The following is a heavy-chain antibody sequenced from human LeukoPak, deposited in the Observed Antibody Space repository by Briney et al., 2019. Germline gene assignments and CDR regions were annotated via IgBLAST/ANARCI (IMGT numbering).Heavy chain of an antibody. CDR1: GFTVSSNY. Sequence: GGSLRLSCAVSGFTVSSNYMSWVRQAPGKGLEWVSVIYSVDSTYYADSVKGRFTISRDNSKNILYLQMNSLRAEDTAVYYCARGTDYYDSGGLNHGAFDIWGQGTMVTVSS. CDR3: ARGTDYYDSGGLNHGAFDI. J-gene: IGHJ3*02. D-gene: IGHD3-22*01. CDR2: IYSVDST. V-gene: IGHV3-66*02.